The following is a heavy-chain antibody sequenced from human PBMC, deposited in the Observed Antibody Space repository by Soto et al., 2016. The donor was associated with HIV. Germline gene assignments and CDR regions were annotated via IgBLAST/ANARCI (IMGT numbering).Heavy chain of an antibody. Sequence: QVQLVQSGAEVKKPGASVKVSCKASGYTFTGYYMHWVRQAPGQGLEWMGWINPNSGGTNYVQKFQGRVTMTRDTSISTAYMELSRLRSDDTAVYYCARTGYYGSGSYYNPGFDYWGQGTLVTVPS. CDR2: INPNSGGT. J-gene: IGHJ4*02. CDR1: GYTFTGYY. V-gene: IGHV1-2*02. D-gene: IGHD3-10*01. CDR3: ARTGYYGSGSYYNPGFDY.